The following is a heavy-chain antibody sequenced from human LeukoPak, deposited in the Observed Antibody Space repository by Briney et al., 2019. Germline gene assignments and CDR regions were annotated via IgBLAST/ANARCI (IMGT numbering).Heavy chain of an antibody. J-gene: IGHJ6*03. CDR1: GGSFRGYY. V-gene: IGHV4-34*01. CDR3: ARGVVPEPYYYYYMDV. D-gene: IGHD2-2*01. Sequence: SETLSLTCAVYGGSFRGYYWSWIRQPPGKGLEWIGEINHSGSTNYNPSLKSRVTISVDTSKNQFSLKLSSVTAADTAVYYCARGVVPEPYYYYYMDVWGKGTTVTVSS. CDR2: INHSGST.